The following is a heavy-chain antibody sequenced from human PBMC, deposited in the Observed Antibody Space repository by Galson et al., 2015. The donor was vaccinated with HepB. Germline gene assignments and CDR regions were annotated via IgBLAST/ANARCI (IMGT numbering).Heavy chain of an antibody. CDR1: GGTFSSYA. V-gene: IGHV1-69*13. CDR2: IIPIFGTA. Sequence: SVKVSCKASGGTFSSYAISWVRQAPGQGLEWMGGIIPIFGTANYAQKFQGRVTITADESTSTAYMELSSLRSEDTAVYYCARALGQYYYDSSGLAYNWFDPWGQGTLVTVSS. D-gene: IGHD3-22*01. CDR3: ARALGQYYYDSSGLAYNWFDP. J-gene: IGHJ5*02.